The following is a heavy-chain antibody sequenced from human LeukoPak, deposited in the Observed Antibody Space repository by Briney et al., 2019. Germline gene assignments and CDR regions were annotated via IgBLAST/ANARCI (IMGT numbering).Heavy chain of an antibody. CDR2: IRYDGSNK. J-gene: IGHJ5*02. Sequence: GGSLRLSCAASGFTFSSYGMHWVRQAPGKGLEWVAFIRYDGSNKYYADSVKGRFTISRDNSKNTLYLQMNSLRAEDTAVYYCASIVGADNWFDPWGQGTLVTVSS. V-gene: IGHV3-30*02. D-gene: IGHD1-26*01. CDR1: GFTFSSYG. CDR3: ASIVGADNWFDP.